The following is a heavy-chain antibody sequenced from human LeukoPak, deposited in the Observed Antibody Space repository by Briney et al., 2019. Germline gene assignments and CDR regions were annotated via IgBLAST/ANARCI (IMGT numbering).Heavy chain of an antibody. Sequence: GGSLRLSSASAGFTFNNYAMSLFQQAPGTRLGWVSTVCGSGSDTFYADSVNGRFTISRDNSNTAVLLQMNSLRAEDTALYYCAKRAPPGTAVGVPYYVDHWGQGTLVTVSS. J-gene: IGHJ4*02. CDR2: VCGSGSDT. CDR1: GFTFNNYA. D-gene: IGHD6-19*01. V-gene: IGHV3-23*01. CDR3: AKRAPPGTAVGVPYYVDH.